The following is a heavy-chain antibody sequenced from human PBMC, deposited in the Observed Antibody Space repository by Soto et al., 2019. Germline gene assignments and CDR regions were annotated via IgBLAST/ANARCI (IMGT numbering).Heavy chain of an antibody. Sequence: SETLSLTCTVSGGSISSYYWSWIRQPPGKGLEWIGYIYYSGSTNYNPSLKSRVTISVDTSKNQFSLKLSSVTAADTAVYYCARQLLSLPIDYWGQGTLVTVSS. V-gene: IGHV4-59*08. CDR2: IYYSGST. D-gene: IGHD2-2*01. CDR1: GGSISSYY. J-gene: IGHJ4*02. CDR3: ARQLLSLPIDY.